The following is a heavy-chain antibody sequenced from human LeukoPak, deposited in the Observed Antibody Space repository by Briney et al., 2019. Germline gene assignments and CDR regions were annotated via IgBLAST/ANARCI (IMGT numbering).Heavy chain of an antibody. D-gene: IGHD2-15*01. CDR1: GFTFNSYA. Sequence: GGSLRLSCAASGFTFNSYAMHWVRQAPGKGLEWVAVISYDGSNKYYADSVKGRFTISRDNSKNTLYLQMNSLRAEDTAVYYCARDVVVAAANWFDPWGQGTLVTVSS. V-gene: IGHV3-30-3*01. CDR3: ARDVVVAAANWFDP. CDR2: ISYDGSNK. J-gene: IGHJ5*02.